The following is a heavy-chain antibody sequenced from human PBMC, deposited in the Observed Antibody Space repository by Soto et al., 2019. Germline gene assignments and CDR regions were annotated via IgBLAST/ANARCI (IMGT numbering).Heavy chain of an antibody. CDR2: IYYSGST. V-gene: IGHV4-59*08. D-gene: IGHD1-26*01. J-gene: IGHJ4*02. Sequence: TSETLSLTCTVSGGSISSYYWSWIRQPPGKGLEWIGYIYYSGSTNYNPSLKSRVTISVDTSKNQFSLKLSSVTAADTAVYYCARRYGGNLDYWGQGTLVTVSS. CDR1: GGSISSYY. CDR3: ARRYGGNLDY.